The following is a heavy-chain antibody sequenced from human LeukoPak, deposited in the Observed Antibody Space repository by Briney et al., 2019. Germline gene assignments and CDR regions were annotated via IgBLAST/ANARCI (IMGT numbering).Heavy chain of an antibody. D-gene: IGHD5-18*01. V-gene: IGHV3-23*01. CDR2: IGGSGGST. CDR3: AKDRIHLWLYAFDI. J-gene: IGHJ3*02. CDR1: GFTFNNYA. Sequence: GGSLRLSCAASGFTFNNYAMSWVRQAPGKGLEWVSGIGGSGGSTYYADSVKGRFTISRDNSKNTLYLQMNSLRAEDTALYYCAKDRIHLWLYAFDIWGQGTKVTVSS.